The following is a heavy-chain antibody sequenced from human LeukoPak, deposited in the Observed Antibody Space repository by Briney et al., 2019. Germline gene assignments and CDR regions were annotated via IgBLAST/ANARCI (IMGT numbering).Heavy chain of an antibody. Sequence: GGSLRLSCAASGFTFSSYSMNWVRQAPGKGLEWVSSISSSSSYIYYADSVKGRFTISRDNAKNSLYLQMNSLRAEDTAVYYRARDPPSSGYYAYWGQGTLVTVSS. J-gene: IGHJ4*02. D-gene: IGHD3-3*01. V-gene: IGHV3-21*01. CDR1: GFTFSSYS. CDR3: ARDPPSSGYYAY. CDR2: ISSSSSYI.